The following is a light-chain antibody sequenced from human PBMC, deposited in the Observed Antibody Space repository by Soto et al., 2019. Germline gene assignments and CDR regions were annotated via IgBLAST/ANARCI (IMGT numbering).Light chain of an antibody. J-gene: IGLJ1*01. CDR2: EVS. Sequence: QSVLTQPPSASGSPGQSVTISCTGTSSDVGGYSYVSWYQQQAGEAPKLIIYEVSKRPSGVPDRFSGSKSGYTASLTVSGLQAEDEADYYCSSYAGSNNFVFGTGTKVTV. V-gene: IGLV2-8*01. CDR3: SSYAGSNNFV. CDR1: SSDVGGYSY.